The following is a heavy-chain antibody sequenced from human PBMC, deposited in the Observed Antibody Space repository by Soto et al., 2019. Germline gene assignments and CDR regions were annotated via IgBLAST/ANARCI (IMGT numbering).Heavy chain of an antibody. V-gene: IGHV1-18*01. Sequence: QVQLVQSGAEVKKPGASVKVSCKASGYTFTSYGISWVRQAPGQGLEWMGWISAYNGNTNYAQKLQGRVTMTTDTSTSTADMELRSRRSDDTAVYYCARDKKGAWHDYGGYSILGWFDPWGQGTLVTVSS. J-gene: IGHJ5*02. CDR2: ISAYNGNT. D-gene: IGHD4-17*01. CDR1: GYTFTSYG. CDR3: ARDKKGAWHDYGGYSILGWFDP.